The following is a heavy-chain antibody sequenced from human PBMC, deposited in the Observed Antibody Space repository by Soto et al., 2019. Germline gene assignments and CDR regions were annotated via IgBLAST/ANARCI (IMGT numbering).Heavy chain of an antibody. CDR3: ARDNLAVQGAFDH. CDR1: GFVFSDFQ. D-gene: IGHD3-10*02. J-gene: IGHJ4*02. CDR2: ITGTSAFL. Sequence: EVQLLQSAGGLVKPGGSLRLSCAASGFVFSDFQLNWVRQAPGRGLEWLASITGTSAFLFYADSIKGRFTISRDNPKNFLFLQMDSLGPEDTAFYYCARDNLAVQGAFDHWGQGALVTVSS. V-gene: IGHV3-21*02.